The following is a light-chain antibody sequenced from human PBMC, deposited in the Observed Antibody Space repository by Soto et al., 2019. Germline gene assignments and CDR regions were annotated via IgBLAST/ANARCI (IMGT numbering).Light chain of an antibody. CDR1: QSVSSS. CDR3: QQRSNWPALT. J-gene: IGKJ4*01. Sequence: EIVVTQSPATLSLSPGERATLSCRASQSVSSSLAWYQQKPGQAPRLLIYDASNRATGIPARFSGSGSGADFTLTISSLEPEDFAVYYCQQRSNWPALTFGGGTKVDIK. V-gene: IGKV3-11*01. CDR2: DAS.